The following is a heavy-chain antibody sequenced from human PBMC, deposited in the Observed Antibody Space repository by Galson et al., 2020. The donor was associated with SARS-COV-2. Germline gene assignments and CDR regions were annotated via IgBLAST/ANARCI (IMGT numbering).Heavy chain of an antibody. CDR2: ISFDGFNK. D-gene: IGHD3-3*01. J-gene: IGHJ5*01. CDR3: ARDSFTFGVVANNNWFDS. V-gene: IGHV3-30-3*01. Sequence: GGSLRLSCVASGFTFTTYAFHWVRQAPGKGLEWVAVISFDGFNKDYADSVKGRFTISRDKSKNTVYLEMNSLRAEDTAMYYCARDSFTFGVVANNNWFDSWGQGSLVTVSS. CDR1: GFTFTTYA.